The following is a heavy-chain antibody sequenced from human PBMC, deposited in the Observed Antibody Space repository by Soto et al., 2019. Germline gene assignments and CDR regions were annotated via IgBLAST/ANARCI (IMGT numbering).Heavy chain of an antibody. CDR2: IWYDGSNK. CDR3: ARDGYLDTAMPGYFQH. Sequence: GGSLRLSCAASGFTFSSYGMHWVRQAPGKGPEWVAVIWYDGSNKYYADSVKGRFTISRDNSKNTLYLQMNSLRAEDTAVYYCARDGYLDTAMPGYFQHWGQGTLVTVSS. V-gene: IGHV3-33*01. CDR1: GFTFSSYG. D-gene: IGHD5-18*01. J-gene: IGHJ1*01.